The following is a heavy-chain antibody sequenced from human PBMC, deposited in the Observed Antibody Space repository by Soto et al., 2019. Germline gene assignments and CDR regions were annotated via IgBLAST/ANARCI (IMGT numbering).Heavy chain of an antibody. CDR3: ARDGLGAVAGIWFDP. V-gene: IGHV4-61*01. CDR2: IYFSGTT. D-gene: IGHD6-19*01. J-gene: IGHJ5*02. CDR1: GGSVSSSSYY. Sequence: SETLSLTCTVSGGSVSSSSYYWTWIRQSPGKGLEWIGYIYFSGTTEYNPSLKSRVTISFDTSKNQFSLKLNSVIVADTAVYYCARDGLGAVAGIWFDPWGQGTLVTVSS.